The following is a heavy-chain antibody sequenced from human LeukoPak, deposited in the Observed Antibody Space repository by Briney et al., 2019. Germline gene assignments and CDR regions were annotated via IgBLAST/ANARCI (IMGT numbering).Heavy chain of an antibody. J-gene: IGHJ5*02. CDR1: GGSISSGGYY. Sequence: SETLSLTCTVSGGSISSGGYYWSWIRQPPGKGLEWIGYIYHSGSTYYNPSLKSRVTISVDTSKNQFSLKLSSVTAADTAVYYCARERTPPRSAVDIVVVPAAISSKRWFDPWGQGTLVTVSS. CDR2: IYHSGST. D-gene: IGHD2-2*02. V-gene: IGHV4-30-2*01. CDR3: ARERTPPRSAVDIVVVPAAISSKRWFDP.